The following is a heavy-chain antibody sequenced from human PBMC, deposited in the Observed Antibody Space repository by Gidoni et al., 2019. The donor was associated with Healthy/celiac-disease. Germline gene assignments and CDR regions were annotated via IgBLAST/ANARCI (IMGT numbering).Heavy chain of an antibody. J-gene: IGHJ3*02. D-gene: IGHD3-16*02. Sequence: QVQLVQSGAEVKTPGASVKVSCKASGYTFTSSGISWVRQAPGQGLEWMGWISAYNGNTNYAQKLQGRVTMTTDTSTSTAYMELRSLRSDDTAVYYCARDSGITFGGVIPLGAFDIWGQGTMVTVSS. CDR2: ISAYNGNT. CDR1: GYTFTSSG. V-gene: IGHV1-18*01. CDR3: ARDSGITFGGVIPLGAFDI.